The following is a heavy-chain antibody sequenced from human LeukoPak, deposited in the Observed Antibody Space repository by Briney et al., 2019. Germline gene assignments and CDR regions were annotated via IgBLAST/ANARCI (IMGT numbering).Heavy chain of an antibody. V-gene: IGHV4-4*07. CDR3: ARGDVAYYYYYMDV. D-gene: IGHD2-15*01. CDR1: GGSISSYY. Sequence: SETLSLTCTVAGGSISSYYWSWVRQPAGKGLEWIGRIYTSGSTNYNPSLKSRVTMSVDTSKNQFSLKLSSVTAADTAVYYCARGDVAYYYYYMDVWGKGTTVTTSS. CDR2: IYTSGST. J-gene: IGHJ6*03.